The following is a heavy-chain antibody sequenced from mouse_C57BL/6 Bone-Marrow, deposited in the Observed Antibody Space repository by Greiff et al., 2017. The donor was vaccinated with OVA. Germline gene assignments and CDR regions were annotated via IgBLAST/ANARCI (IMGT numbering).Heavy chain of an antibody. Sequence: QVQLQQPGAELVKPGASVKLSCKASGYTFTSYWMHWVKQRPGQGLEWIGRIHPNSGSTNYNEKFKSKATLTVDKSSSTAYMQLSSLTSEDSAVYYCARDYGYDWFAYWGQGTLVTVSA. CDR1: GYTFTSYW. J-gene: IGHJ3*01. CDR3: ARDYGYDWFAY. CDR2: IHPNSGST. D-gene: IGHD2-2*01. V-gene: IGHV1-64*01.